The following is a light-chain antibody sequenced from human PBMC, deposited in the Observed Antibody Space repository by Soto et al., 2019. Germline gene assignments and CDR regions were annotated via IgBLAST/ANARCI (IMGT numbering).Light chain of an antibody. Sequence: QSAQTHPPSASWSPGQSVTISCTGTSSDVGGYNYVSWYQQHPGKAPKLMIYGVSKRPSGVPDRFSGSKSGNTASLTVSGLQAEDEADYYCSSYAGSNNYVFGTGTKVTVL. CDR2: GVS. J-gene: IGLJ1*01. V-gene: IGLV2-8*01. CDR1: SSDVGGYNY. CDR3: SSYAGSNNYV.